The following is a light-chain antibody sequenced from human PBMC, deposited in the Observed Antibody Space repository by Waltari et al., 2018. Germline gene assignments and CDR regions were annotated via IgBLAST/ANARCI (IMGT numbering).Light chain of an antibody. J-gene: IGKJ1*01. CDR2: GTS. V-gene: IGKV3-20*01. CDR1: QSVSRA. Sequence: EIVLTQSPGPLSLSPGERATPPCRASQSVSRALAWYQQKPGQAPRLLIYGTSNRATGIPDRFSGSGSGTDFSLTISRLEPEDVAVYFCQHYVRLPATFGQGTKVEIK. CDR3: QHYVRLPAT.